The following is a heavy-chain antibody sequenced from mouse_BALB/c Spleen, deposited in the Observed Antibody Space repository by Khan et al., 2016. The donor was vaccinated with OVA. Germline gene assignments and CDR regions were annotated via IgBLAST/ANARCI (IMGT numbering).Heavy chain of an antibody. CDR3: ASHLSGSFAY. J-gene: IGHJ3*01. Sequence: EVQGVESGGDLVRPGGSLKLSCAASGFTFSAYGMSWVRQSPDKRLEWVATINSDGYYTYSPDSLKGRFIISRDNAKNTLSLQMRSLKSEDTAMYYCASHLSGSFAYWGQGTLVTVSA. D-gene: IGHD1-3*01. CDR1: GFTFSAYG. V-gene: IGHV5-6*01. CDR2: INSDGYYT.